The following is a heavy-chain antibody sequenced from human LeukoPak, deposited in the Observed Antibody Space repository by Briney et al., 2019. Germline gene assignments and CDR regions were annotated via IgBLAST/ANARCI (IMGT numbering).Heavy chain of an antibody. V-gene: IGHV4-4*07. J-gene: IGHJ6*03. D-gene: IGHD2-2*01. CDR3: ARGPPYCSTTNCYYMDV. CDR1: GGSISNYY. CDR2: IYTSGST. Sequence: SETLSLTCTVSGGSISNYYWNWIRQPAGKGLEWIGRIYTSGSTEYNPSLKNRVTMSVDTSKNQFSLKLTSVTAADTAVYYCARGPPYCSTTNCYYMDVWGKGTTVTVSS.